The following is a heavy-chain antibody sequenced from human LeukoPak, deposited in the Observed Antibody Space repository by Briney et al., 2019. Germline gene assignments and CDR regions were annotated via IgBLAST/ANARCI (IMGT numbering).Heavy chain of an antibody. Sequence: PSETLSLTCAVYGGSVSGYYWSWNRQPPGKGLEWIGEISHRGRTHYNPSLKGRVTMSVDTSKNQFALEVDSVTAADTAVYYCARIPLYFLEPFDYWGQGILVTVSS. CDR3: ARIPLYFLEPFDY. D-gene: IGHD3-3*01. J-gene: IGHJ4*02. CDR1: GGSVSGYY. V-gene: IGHV4-34*01. CDR2: ISHRGRT.